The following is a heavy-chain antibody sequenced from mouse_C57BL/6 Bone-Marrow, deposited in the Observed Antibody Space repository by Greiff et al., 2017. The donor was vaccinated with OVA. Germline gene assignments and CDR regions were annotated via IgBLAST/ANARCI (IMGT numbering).Heavy chain of an antibody. CDR3: ARGQLYAMDY. Sequence: LEESGPELVKPGASVKISCKASGYAFSSSWMNWVKQRPGKGLEWIGRLYPGDGDTNYNGKFKGKATLTADKSSSTAYMQLSSLTSEDSAVYFCARGQLYAMDYWGQGTSVTVSS. V-gene: IGHV1-82*01. J-gene: IGHJ4*01. CDR2: LYPGDGDT. CDR1: GYAFSSSW. D-gene: IGHD3-1*01.